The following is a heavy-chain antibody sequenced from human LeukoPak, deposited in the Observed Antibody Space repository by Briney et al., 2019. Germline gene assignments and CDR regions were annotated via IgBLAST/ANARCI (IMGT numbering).Heavy chain of an antibody. J-gene: IGHJ4*02. V-gene: IGHV4-34*01. CDR3: AREVWWALVRLRPYYFDY. D-gene: IGHD1-26*01. CDR1: GGSFSGYY. CDR2: INHSGST. Sequence: PSETQSLTCAVYGGSFSGYYWSWIRQPPGKGLEWIGEINHSGSTNYNPSLKSRVTISVDTSKNQFSLKLSSVTAADTAVYYCAREVWWALVRLRPYYFDYWGQGTLVTVSS.